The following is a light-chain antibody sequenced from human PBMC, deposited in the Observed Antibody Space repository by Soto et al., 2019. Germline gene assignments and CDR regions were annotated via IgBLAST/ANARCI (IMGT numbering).Light chain of an antibody. CDR1: QSISSW. CDR3: QQYNSYSPT. Sequence: DIQMTQSPSTLSASVGDRVTITCRASQSISSWLAWYQQKPGKAPKLLIYDASSLESGVPSRFSGSRSGTEFTLTISSLQPDDFAPYYCQQYNSYSPTFGQGTKVQIK. J-gene: IGKJ1*01. CDR2: DAS. V-gene: IGKV1-5*01.